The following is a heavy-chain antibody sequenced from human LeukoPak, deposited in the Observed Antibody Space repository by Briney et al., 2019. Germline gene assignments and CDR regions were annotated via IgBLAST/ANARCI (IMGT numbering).Heavy chain of an antibody. CDR3: ARESWSSLT. CDR1: GFTFSSYW. J-gene: IGHJ5*02. V-gene: IGHV3-7*01. D-gene: IGHD2-2*01. CDR2: IKGDGNGN. Sequence: GGSLRLSCAASGFTFSSYWMSWVRQAPGKGLEWVANIKGDGNGNNYVDSVKGRFTISRDNAKNSLYLQMNSLRAEDTAVYYCARESWSSLTWGQGTLVTVSS.